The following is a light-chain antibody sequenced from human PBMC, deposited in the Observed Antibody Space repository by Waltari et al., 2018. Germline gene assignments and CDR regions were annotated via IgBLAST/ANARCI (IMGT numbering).Light chain of an antibody. J-gene: IGKJ1*01. Sequence: EIVLTQSPGTLSLSPGERATLACRASQRVGRSLAWYQQKPGQAPRLLIYDASRRATGIPYRFSGSGSGTDFSLTISTLEPEDFAVYYCQHYVRLPATFGQGTKVEI. V-gene: IGKV3-20*01. CDR1: QRVGRS. CDR3: QHYVRLPAT. CDR2: DAS.